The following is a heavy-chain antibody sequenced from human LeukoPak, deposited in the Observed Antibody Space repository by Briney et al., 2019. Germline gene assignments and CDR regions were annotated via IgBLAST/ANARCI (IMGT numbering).Heavy chain of an antibody. CDR3: ATDTFYMKGFDP. Sequence: GGSLRLSCAASGFTFSDYYMSWIRQAPGKGLEWVSAISGSGGSTYYADSVKGRFTISRDNSKNTLYLQMNSLRAEDTAVYYCATDTFYMKGFDPWGQGTQVIVSS. CDR2: ISGSGGST. CDR1: GFTFSDYY. D-gene: IGHD2/OR15-2a*01. V-gene: IGHV3-23*01. J-gene: IGHJ5*02.